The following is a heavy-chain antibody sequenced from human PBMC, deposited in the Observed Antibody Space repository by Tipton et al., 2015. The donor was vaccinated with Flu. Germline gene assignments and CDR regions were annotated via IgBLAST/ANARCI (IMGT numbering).Heavy chain of an antibody. D-gene: IGHD4-11*01. CDR3: ARRDYSNYVSVPKNWFDS. Sequence: TLSLTCTVSGGSISSGDYYWNWIRQPPGKGLEWIGYIYYSGSTYYNPSLKSRVTISLDTSKNQFSLKLSSVTAADTAVYYCARRDYSNYVSVPKNWFDSWGQGILVTVSS. V-gene: IGHV4-30-4*01. J-gene: IGHJ5*01. CDR1: GGSISSGDYY. CDR2: IYYSGST.